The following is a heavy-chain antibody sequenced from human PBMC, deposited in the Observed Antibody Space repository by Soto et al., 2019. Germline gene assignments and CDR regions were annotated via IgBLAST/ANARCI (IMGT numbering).Heavy chain of an antibody. D-gene: IGHD6-13*01. J-gene: IGHJ6*02. Sequence: GGSLRLSCAASAFTVGNIDMTWVRQAPGKGLEWVSAIGTAGNTYYPGSVKGRFTISRENAKNSLYLQMNSLRAEDTAVYYCARFRIAAAGIFEYYYYGMDVWGQGTTVTVSS. CDR1: AFTVGNID. V-gene: IGHV3-13*01. CDR3: ARFRIAAAGIFEYYYYGMDV. CDR2: IGTAGNT.